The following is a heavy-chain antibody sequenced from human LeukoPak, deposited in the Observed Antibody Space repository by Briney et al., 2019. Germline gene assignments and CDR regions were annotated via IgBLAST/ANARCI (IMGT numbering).Heavy chain of an antibody. CDR1: GFTFSSYS. CDR2: ISSSSSYI. CDR3: ARYYYGSGSPDY. J-gene: IGHJ4*02. V-gene: IGHV3-21*01. D-gene: IGHD3-10*01. Sequence: GGSLRLSCAASGFTFSSYSMNWVRQAPGKGLGWVSSISSSSSYIYYADSVKGRFTISRDNAKNSLYLQMNSLRAEDTAVYYCARYYYGSGSPDYWGQGTLVTVSS.